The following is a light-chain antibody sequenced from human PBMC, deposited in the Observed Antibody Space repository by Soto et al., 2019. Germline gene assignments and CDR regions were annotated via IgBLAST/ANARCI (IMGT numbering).Light chain of an antibody. CDR3: QQRSNWPLTWT. Sequence: EIVLTQSPATLSLSPGERATLSCRASQSVSSYLAWYQQKPGQAPRLLIYDASNRATGIPARFSGSGSGTDITLTISSLEPEDFAVYYCQQRSNWPLTWTVGQGTKVEIK. V-gene: IGKV3-11*01. J-gene: IGKJ1*01. CDR1: QSVSSY. CDR2: DAS.